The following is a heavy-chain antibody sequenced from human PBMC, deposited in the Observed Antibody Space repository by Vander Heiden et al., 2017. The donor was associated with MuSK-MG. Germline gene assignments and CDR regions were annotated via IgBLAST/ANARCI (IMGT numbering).Heavy chain of an antibody. CDR3: ARVYGDYAVDY. CDR1: GFSVRNTY. Sequence: EVKLVESGGGWVQPGGSLRLSCAASGFSVRNTYRTWVRQAPGKGLEWVSDIHSGDRTYYAEAVKGRFTISRHNSENTVYLQMNSLRSEDTAVYYCARVYGDYAVDYWGQGTLVTVSS. J-gene: IGHJ4*02. D-gene: IGHD4-17*01. V-gene: IGHV3-53*04. CDR2: IHSGDRT.